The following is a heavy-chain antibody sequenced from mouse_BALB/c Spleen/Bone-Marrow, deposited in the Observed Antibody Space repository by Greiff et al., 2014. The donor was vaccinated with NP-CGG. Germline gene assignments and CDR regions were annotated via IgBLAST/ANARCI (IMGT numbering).Heavy chain of an antibody. D-gene: IGHD1-1*01. J-gene: IGHJ2*01. CDR1: RYTFTSYV. Sequence: EVQLQQSGPELVKPGASVKMSCKASRYTFTSYVLHWVWQKPGQGLEWIGFMNPFNDGTKYNEKFKGKATLTSDKSSSTAYMELSRRTSEDSAVYYCAREVVATDYFDYWGQGTTLTVSS. V-gene: IGHV1-14*01. CDR3: AREVVATDYFDY. CDR2: MNPFNDGT.